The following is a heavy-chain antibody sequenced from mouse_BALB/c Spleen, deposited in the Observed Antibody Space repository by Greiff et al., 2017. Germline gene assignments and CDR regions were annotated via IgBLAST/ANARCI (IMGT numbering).Heavy chain of an antibody. CDR2: INPSTGYT. CDR1: GYTFTSYW. V-gene: IGHV1-7*01. CDR3: ARRGWSDYFDY. D-gene: IGHD2-3*01. J-gene: IGHJ2*01. Sequence: VKLQESGAELAKPGASVKMSCKASGYTFTSYWMHWVKQRPGQGLEWIGYINPSTGYTEYNQKFKDKATLTADKSSSTAYMQLSSLTSEDSAVYYCARRGWSDYFDYWGQGTTLTVSS.